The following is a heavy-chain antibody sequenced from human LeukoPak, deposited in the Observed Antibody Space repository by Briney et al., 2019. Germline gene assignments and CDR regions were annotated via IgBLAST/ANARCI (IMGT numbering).Heavy chain of an antibody. V-gene: IGHV3-53*05. D-gene: IGHD1-26*01. CDR1: GFTVSSNY. CDR2: IYSGGST. CDR3: AKGRGWEASYYYYYMDV. J-gene: IGHJ6*03. Sequence: GGSLRLSCAASGFTVSSNYMSWVRQAPGKGLEWVSVIYSGGSTYYADSVKGRYTISRDNSKNTLYLQMNSLRAEDTAVYYCAKGRGWEASYYYYYMDVWGKGTTVTISS.